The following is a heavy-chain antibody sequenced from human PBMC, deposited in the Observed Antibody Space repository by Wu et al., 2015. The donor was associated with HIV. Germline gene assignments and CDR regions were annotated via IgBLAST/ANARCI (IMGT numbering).Heavy chain of an antibody. Sequence: QVQLVQSGAEVKKPGSSVKVSCKASGGTFSSYAISWVRQATGHGLEWMGWMNPNSGNTGYAQKFQGRVTMTRNTSITTAYMELSSLRSEDTAVYYCARGVWQELRSWGQGTLVTVSS. CDR1: GGTFSSYA. V-gene: IGHV1-8*02. J-gene: IGHJ4*02. D-gene: IGHD1-7*01. CDR2: MNPNSGNT. CDR3: ARGVWQELRS.